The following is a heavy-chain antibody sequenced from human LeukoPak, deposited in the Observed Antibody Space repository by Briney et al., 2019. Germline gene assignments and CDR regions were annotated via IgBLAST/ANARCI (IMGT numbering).Heavy chain of an antibody. CDR2: INHSGST. CDR1: GGSFSGYY. D-gene: IGHD3-3*01. V-gene: IGHV4-34*01. CDR3: ARWYYDFWSGYYRLGYYYMDV. Sequence: SETLSLTCAVYGGSFSGYYWRWIRQPPGKGLEWIGEINHSGSTNYNPSLKSRVTISVDTSKNQFSLKLSSVTAADTAVYYCARWYYDFWSGYYRLGYYYMDVWGKGTTVTVSS. J-gene: IGHJ6*03.